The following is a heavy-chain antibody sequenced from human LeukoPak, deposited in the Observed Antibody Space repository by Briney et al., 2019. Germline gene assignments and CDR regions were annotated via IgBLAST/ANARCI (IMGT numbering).Heavy chain of an antibody. D-gene: IGHD1-1*01. CDR1: GFTFSSYS. J-gene: IGHJ4*02. CDR2: ISSSSSYI. Sequence: GESLRLSCAASGFTFSSYSMNWVRQAPGKGLEWVSSISSSSSYIYYADSVKGRFTISRDNAKNSLYLQMNSLRAEDTAVYYCASSLSARGTDYWGQGTLVTVSS. V-gene: IGHV3-21*01. CDR3: ASSLSARGTDY.